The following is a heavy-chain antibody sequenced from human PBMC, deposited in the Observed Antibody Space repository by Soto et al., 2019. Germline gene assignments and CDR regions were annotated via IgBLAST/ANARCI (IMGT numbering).Heavy chain of an antibody. CDR3: ARVPYDSDYYDSSGYPGHWFDP. D-gene: IGHD3-22*01. CDR2: IYYSGST. J-gene: IGHJ5*02. V-gene: IGHV4-30-4*01. CDR1: GGSISSGDYY. Sequence: SSETLSLTCTVSGGSISSGDYYWSWIRQPPGKGLEWIGYIYYSGSTYYNPSLKSRVTISVDTSKNQFSLKLSSVTAADTAVYYCARVPYDSDYYDSSGYPGHWFDPWGQGTLVTVSS.